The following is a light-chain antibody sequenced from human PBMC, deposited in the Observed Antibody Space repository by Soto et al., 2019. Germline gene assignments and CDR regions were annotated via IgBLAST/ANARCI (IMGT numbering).Light chain of an antibody. V-gene: IGKV1-33*01. Sequence: DLQMTQSPSSLSASVGDRVTITCQASRGIINYVNWFQQKPGKAPTLLIFDASNLETGVPPRFSGSGSGTNYSFTITGLQPEDVATYYCQQYGNLPYTFGRGTKVEI. CDR2: DAS. J-gene: IGKJ2*01. CDR3: QQYGNLPYT. CDR1: RGIINY.